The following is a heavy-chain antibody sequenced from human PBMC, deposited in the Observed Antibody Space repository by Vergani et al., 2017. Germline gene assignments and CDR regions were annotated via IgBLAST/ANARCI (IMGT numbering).Heavy chain of an antibody. CDR1: GYTFSNYY. V-gene: IGHV1-46*03. CDR3: ARGDYGILTGYRY. Sequence: QVQVVQSGAEVKKSGASEKVSCKTSGYTFSNYYMHWVRQAPGQGLEWMGIINPSGGHTNYAQKFQGRVTMTRDTSTSTVYMEPSSLRSEDTAIYYCARGDYGILTGYRYWGQGTLVTVSA. J-gene: IGHJ4*02. D-gene: IGHD3-9*01. CDR2: INPSGGHT.